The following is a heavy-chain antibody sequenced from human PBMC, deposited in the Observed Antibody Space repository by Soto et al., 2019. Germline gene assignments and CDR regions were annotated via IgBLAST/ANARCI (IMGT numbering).Heavy chain of an antibody. CDR1: GFKFGDYG. CDR2: ISYDGNNE. CDR3: VRDTPFMLPWGTFDL. V-gene: IGHV3-30*03. D-gene: IGHD2-8*01. J-gene: IGHJ3*01. Sequence: QLQLVESGGGLVQPGTSLRLSCVASGFKFGDYGLNWVRQIPGKGLEWVAVISYDGNNEFYADSVKGRFTISRDNSKSILYLQMVDLRPEDTALYYCVRDTPFMLPWGTFDLWGPGTVVTVSS.